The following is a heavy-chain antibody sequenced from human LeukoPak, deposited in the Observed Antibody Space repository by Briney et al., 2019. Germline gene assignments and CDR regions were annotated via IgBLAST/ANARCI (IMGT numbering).Heavy chain of an antibody. CDR1: GYSISSGYY. J-gene: IGHJ4*02. D-gene: IGHD5-12*01. CDR3: AREGGYSGYLAKGELDY. V-gene: IGHV4-38-2*01. CDR2: IYRSGST. Sequence: SETLSLTCAVSGYSISSGYYWGWIWQPPGKGLEWIGSIYRSGSTYYNPSLKSRVTISVDTSKNQFSLKLSSVTAADTAVYYCAREGGYSGYLAKGELDYWGQGTLVTVSS.